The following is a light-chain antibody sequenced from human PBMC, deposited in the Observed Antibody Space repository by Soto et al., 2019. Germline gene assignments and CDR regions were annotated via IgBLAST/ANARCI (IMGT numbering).Light chain of an antibody. J-gene: IGKJ1*01. V-gene: IGKV1-8*01. CDR1: QGISSY. Sequence: AIRMTQSPSSFSASTGDRVTITCRASQGISSYLAWYQQKPGKAPKLLIYAASTLQSGVPSRFSGSGSGTDFTLTISCLQSEDFATYYCQQYYSYPHTFGRGPKVELK. CDR3: QQYYSYPHT. CDR2: AAS.